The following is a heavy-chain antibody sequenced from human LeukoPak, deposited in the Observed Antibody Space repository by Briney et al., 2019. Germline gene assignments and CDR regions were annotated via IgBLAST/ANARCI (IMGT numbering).Heavy chain of an antibody. V-gene: IGHV3-30*02. CDR1: GFTFSSYG. J-gene: IGHJ4*02. CDR3: AKDSSQVLDY. CDR2: IRYDGINK. Sequence: GGSLRLSCAASGFTFSSYGMHWVRQAPGKGLEWVAFIRYDGINKYYADSVKGRFTISRDNSKNTLYLQMNSLRPEDTAVYYCAKDSSQVLDYWGQGTLVTVSS. D-gene: IGHD2-2*01.